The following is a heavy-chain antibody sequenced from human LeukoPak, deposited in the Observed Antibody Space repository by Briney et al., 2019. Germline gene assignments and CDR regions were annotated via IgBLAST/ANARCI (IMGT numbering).Heavy chain of an antibody. V-gene: IGHV3-23*01. CDR3: TTWVGAHFDF. D-gene: IGHD1-26*01. J-gene: IGHJ4*02. CDR1: GLSVRSNY. CDR2: IDGPTFRT. Sequence: PGGSLRLSCVASGLSVRSNYMSWVRQAPGKGLEWVSTIDGPTFRTHYADSVMGRFTISRDNSKNTLYLQMNSLRAEDTAVYFCTTWVGAHFDFWGQGTLVTVSS.